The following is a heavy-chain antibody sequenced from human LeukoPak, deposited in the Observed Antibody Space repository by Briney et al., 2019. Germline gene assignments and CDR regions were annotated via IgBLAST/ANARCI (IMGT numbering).Heavy chain of an antibody. CDR2: ISDGVEST. Sequence: GGSLRLSCAVSGFTFSSYAMSWVRQAPGKGLEWVSGISDGVESTYYADSVKGRFTISRDNSKNMVYLQMNSLTAEDTAIYFCAKYDVGTGPILGHLDYWGQGTLVTVSS. CDR1: GFTFSSYA. J-gene: IGHJ4*02. D-gene: IGHD3-3*01. V-gene: IGHV3-23*01. CDR3: AKYDVGTGPILGHLDY.